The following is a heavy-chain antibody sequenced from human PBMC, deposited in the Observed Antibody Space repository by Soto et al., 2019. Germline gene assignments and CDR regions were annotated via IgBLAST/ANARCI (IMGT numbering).Heavy chain of an antibody. D-gene: IGHD6-13*01. J-gene: IGHJ5*02. V-gene: IGHV4-34*01. CDR2: INHSGST. CDR1: GGSFSGYY. CDR3: ASHSSSWDPPYNWFDP. Sequence: SSETLSLTCAVYGGSFSGYYWSWIRQPPGKGLEWIGEINHSGSTNYNPSLKSRVTISVDTSKNQFSLKLSSVTAADTAVYYCASHSSSWDPPYNWFDPWGQGTLVTVSS.